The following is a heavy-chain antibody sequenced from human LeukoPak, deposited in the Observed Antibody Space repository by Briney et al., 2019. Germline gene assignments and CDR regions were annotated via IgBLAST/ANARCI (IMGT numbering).Heavy chain of an antibody. D-gene: IGHD1-1*01. Sequence: LVKVSCKASGGTFDNSAINWVRQAPGQGLEWMGRIIPILNIPNYAQKLQGRVTIAADKSTSTAYMELSSLRSDDTAVYYCAREKMEVGYYGLDVWGQGTTVTVSS. CDR1: GGTFDNSA. J-gene: IGHJ6*02. CDR2: IIPILNIP. CDR3: AREKMEVGYYGLDV. V-gene: IGHV1-69*04.